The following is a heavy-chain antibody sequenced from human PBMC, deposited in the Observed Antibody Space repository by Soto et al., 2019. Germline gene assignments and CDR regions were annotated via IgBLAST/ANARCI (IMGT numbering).Heavy chain of an antibody. J-gene: IGHJ4*02. CDR1: GGSISSAAYY. V-gene: IGHV4-31*03. CDR3: AREYTYGSNFFDC. D-gene: IGHD2-2*02. CDR2: ISHSGST. Sequence: SETLFLTYTVSGGSISSAAYYWSWIRQHPGKGLEWIGYISHSGSTYYNPSLKSRVIISVDTSKNQFSLSLTSVTAADTAVYYCAREYTYGSNFFDCWGQGALVTVSS.